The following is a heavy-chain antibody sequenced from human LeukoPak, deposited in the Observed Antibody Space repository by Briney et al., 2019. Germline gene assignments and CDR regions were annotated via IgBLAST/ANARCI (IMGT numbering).Heavy chain of an antibody. CDR1: GFTFSSYT. D-gene: IGHD1-26*01. J-gene: IGHJ6*02. CDR3: ARESRSGSYDMDV. Sequence: GGSLRLSCSASGFTFSSYTMTWVRQAPGKGLEWVSSISSGSGYIYYADSVKGRFTISRDNAKNSLYLEMNSLRAEDTAVYSCARESRSGSYDMDVWGQGATVTVSS. CDR2: ISSGSGYI. V-gene: IGHV3-21*01.